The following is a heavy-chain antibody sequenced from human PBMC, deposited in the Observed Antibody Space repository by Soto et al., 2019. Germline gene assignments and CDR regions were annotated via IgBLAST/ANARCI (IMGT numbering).Heavy chain of an antibody. CDR1: GGSISSYY. V-gene: IGHV4-59*01. CDR2: IYYSGST. J-gene: IGHJ4*02. D-gene: IGHD4-17*01. CDR3: ARGGFYGERIYLFDY. Sequence: SETLSLTCTVSGGSISSYYWSWIRQPPGKGLEWIGYIYYSGSTNYNPSLKSRVTISVDTSKNQFSLKLSSVTAADTAVYYCARGGFYGERIYLFDYCGQGSLVTVSS.